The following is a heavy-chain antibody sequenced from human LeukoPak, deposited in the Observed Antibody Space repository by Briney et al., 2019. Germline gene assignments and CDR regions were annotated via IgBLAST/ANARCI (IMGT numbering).Heavy chain of an antibody. D-gene: IGHD2-8*01. Sequence: PSETLSLTCTVSKGSISGSTSYWGWIRQPPGEGLEWIASIFYTGSTYYNPSLQSRVTISVDTSKNQFSLKLNSLAAADTAVYYCARHVPPPTNGMDYWGQGTLVTVSS. CDR3: ARHVPPPTNGMDY. J-gene: IGHJ4*02. CDR1: KGSISGSTSY. CDR2: IFYTGST. V-gene: IGHV4-39*01.